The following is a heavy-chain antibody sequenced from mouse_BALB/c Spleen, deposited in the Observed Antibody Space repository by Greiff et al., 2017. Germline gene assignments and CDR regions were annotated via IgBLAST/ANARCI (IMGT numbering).Heavy chain of an antibody. CDR1: GYTFTSYW. CDR2: IYPGSGST. Sequence: LQQPGSELVRPRASVKLSCKASGYTFTSYWMHWVKQRPGQGLEWIGNIYPGSGSTNYDEKFKSKATLTVDTSSSTAYMQLSSLTSEDSAVYYCTRWRGNYGGYFDVWGAGTTVTVSS. V-gene: IGHV1S22*01. CDR3: TRWRGNYGGYFDV. J-gene: IGHJ1*01. D-gene: IGHD2-1*01.